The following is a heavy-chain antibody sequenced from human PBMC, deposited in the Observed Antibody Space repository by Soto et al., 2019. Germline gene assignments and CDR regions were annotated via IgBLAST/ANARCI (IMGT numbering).Heavy chain of an antibody. CDR3: AKVVTMVRGASNWFDP. J-gene: IGHJ5*02. CDR1: GFTFSSYA. CDR2: ISGSGGST. V-gene: IGHV3-23*01. D-gene: IGHD3-10*01. Sequence: GESLKISCAASGFTFSSYAMSWVRQAPGKGLEWVSAISGSGGSTYYADSVKGRFTISRDNSKNTLYLQMNSLRAEDTAVYYCAKVVTMVRGASNWFDPWGQGTLVTVSS.